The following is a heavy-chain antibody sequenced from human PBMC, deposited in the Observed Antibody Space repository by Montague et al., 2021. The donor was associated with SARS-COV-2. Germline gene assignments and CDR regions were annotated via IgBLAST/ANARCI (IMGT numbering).Heavy chain of an antibody. V-gene: IGHV4-39*01. CDR3: ARHTRWRIAAAGRDFDR. D-gene: IGHD6-13*01. CDR2: IYYSGST. J-gene: IGHJ4*02. Sequence: SETLSLTCTVSGGSISSSSYYWGWIRQPPGKGLEWIGSIYYSGSTYYNPSLKSRVTISVDTSKNQFSLKLSSVTAADTAVYYCARHTRWRIAAAGRDFDRWGQGTLVTVSS. CDR1: GGSISSSSYY.